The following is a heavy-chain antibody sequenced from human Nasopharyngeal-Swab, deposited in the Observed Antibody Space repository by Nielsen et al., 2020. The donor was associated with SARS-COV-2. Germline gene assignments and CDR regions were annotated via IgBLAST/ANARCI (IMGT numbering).Heavy chain of an antibody. Sequence: GESLKISCAASGFTFDDYGMSWVRQAPGKGLEWASGINWNGGSTGYADSVKGRFTISRDNAKNSLYLQMNSLRAEDTALYYCARAYSGYNLFYYYYMDVWGKGTTVTVSS. CDR3: ARAYSGYNLFYYYYMDV. D-gene: IGHD5-12*01. CDR1: GFTFDDYG. V-gene: IGHV3-20*04. CDR2: INWNGGST. J-gene: IGHJ6*03.